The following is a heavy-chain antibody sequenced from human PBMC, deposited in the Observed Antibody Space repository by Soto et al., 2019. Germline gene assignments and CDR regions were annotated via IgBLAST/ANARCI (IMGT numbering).Heavy chain of an antibody. CDR1: GFTFSSYI. V-gene: IGHV3-21*04. CDR3: AKGSQLDY. CDR2: ISSSSSYI. D-gene: IGHD2-2*01. J-gene: IGHJ4*02. Sequence: GGSLRLSCAASGFTFSSYIMNWVRQAPGKGLEWVSSISSSSSYIYYADSVTGRFTISRDNAKNSLYLQMNSLRAEDTAVYYCAKGSQLDYWGQGTLVTVSS.